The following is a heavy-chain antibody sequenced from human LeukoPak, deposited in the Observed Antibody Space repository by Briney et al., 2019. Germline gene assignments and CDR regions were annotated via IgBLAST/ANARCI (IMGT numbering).Heavy chain of an antibody. CDR2: INPKSGGT. Sequence: ASVKVSCKASGYTFTGYYMHWVRQAPGQGLEWMGWINPKSGGTNYAQKFQGRVTMTRDTSITTAYMELNRLRYDDTAMYYCARYIPVDDYFDPWGQGTLVTVSS. J-gene: IGHJ5*02. CDR3: ARYIPVDDYFDP. D-gene: IGHD4-11*01. CDR1: GYTFTGYY. V-gene: IGHV1-2*02.